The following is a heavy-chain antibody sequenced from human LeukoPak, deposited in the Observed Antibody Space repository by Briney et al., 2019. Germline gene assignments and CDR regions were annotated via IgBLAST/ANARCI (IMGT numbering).Heavy chain of an antibody. CDR2: ISGSGGST. CDR1: GFTFSSSA. V-gene: IGHV3-23*01. Sequence: GGSLRLSCAASGFTFSSSAMSWVRQAPGKGLEWVSAISGSGGSTYYADSVKGRFTISRDNSKNTLYLQMNSLRAEDTAVYYCAKMGELLTYFDYWGQGTLVTVSS. CDR3: AKMGELLTYFDY. D-gene: IGHD1-26*01. J-gene: IGHJ4*02.